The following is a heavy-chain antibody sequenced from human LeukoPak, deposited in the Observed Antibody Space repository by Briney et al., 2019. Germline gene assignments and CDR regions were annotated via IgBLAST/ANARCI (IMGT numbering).Heavy chain of an antibody. V-gene: IGHV3-30-3*01. J-gene: IGHJ4*02. Sequence: PGGSLRLSCAASGFTFSSYAMHWVRQAPGKGLEWVSVTSYDGSNKYYADSVKGRFTVSRDNSKNTLYLQMNSLRAEDTAVYYCARDGFCSRASCFDYWGQGTLVTVSS. D-gene: IGHD2-2*01. CDR3: ARDGFCSRASCFDY. CDR2: TSYDGSNK. CDR1: GFTFSSYA.